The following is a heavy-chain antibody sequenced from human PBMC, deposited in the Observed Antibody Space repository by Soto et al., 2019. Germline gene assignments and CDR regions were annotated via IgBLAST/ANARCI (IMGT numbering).Heavy chain of an antibody. J-gene: IGHJ4*02. Sequence: ASVKVSCKASGHTFTGYYMHWVRQAPGQGLEWMGWINPNSGGTNYAQKFQGRVTMTRDTSISTAYMELSRLRSDDTAVYYCARDGYNRLSRYFDYWGQGTLVTVSS. V-gene: IGHV1-2*02. D-gene: IGHD5-12*01. CDR2: INPNSGGT. CDR1: GHTFTGYY. CDR3: ARDGYNRLSRYFDY.